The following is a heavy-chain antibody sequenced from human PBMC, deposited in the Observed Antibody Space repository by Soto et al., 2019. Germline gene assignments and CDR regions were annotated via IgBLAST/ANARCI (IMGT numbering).Heavy chain of an antibody. Sequence: QVHLVQSGAEVKKPGASVTVSCKTSGYTLTDYYMHWVRQAPGQGLEWMAWINPHTGDTGIAERFQGRVNMTRDTSTNTALMDLTSPTSGNTAIYFYASEGGAAPGARREWYLDLWGRGSLVPVYS. CDR3: ASEGGAAPGARREWYLDL. J-gene: IGHJ2*01. D-gene: IGHD6-13*01. CDR1: GYTLTDYY. CDR2: INPHTGDT. V-gene: IGHV1-2*02.